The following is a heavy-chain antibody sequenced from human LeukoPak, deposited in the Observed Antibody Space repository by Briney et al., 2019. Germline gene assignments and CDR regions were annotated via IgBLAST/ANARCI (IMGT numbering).Heavy chain of an antibody. CDR1: AVPFTASW. Sequence: GGSLRLSCAASAVPFTASWMHWVRQAPGKGLAWVSHISSDGSVIVYADSVKGRFTISRDNSKNTLYLQMNSLRAEDTAVYYCARDMLSIPTGSEHHYNDMDVWGQGTTVTVSS. CDR3: ARDMLSIPTGSEHHYNDMDV. J-gene: IGHJ6*02. D-gene: IGHD3-16*01. CDR2: ISSDGSVI. V-gene: IGHV3-74*01.